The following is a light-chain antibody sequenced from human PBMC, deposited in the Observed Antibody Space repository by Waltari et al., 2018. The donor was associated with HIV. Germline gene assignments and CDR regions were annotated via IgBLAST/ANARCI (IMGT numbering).Light chain of an antibody. Sequence: EIVMTQSPATLSLSPGERATLSCRASQSVGSKLAWYQQKPGQALRLLIYGASTRATGIPARFSGSGSGMEFTLTISSLQSEDFAVYYCQQNSYWLPITFGQGTRLEI. J-gene: IGKJ5*01. CDR1: QSVGSK. CDR2: GAS. V-gene: IGKV3-15*01. CDR3: QQNSYWLPIT.